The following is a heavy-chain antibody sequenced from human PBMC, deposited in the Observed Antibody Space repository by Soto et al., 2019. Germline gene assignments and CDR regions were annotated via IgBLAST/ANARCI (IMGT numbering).Heavy chain of an antibody. J-gene: IGHJ4*02. V-gene: IGHV1-18*01. Sequence: QVKLVQSGTEVKKPGASIKVSCKASGYSFATSGMTWVRQAPGQGLEWMEWISVYNGNTNYDQNHQERVTMTTDTSTNTAYLEVRNLRSDDTAVYYCAIAGQYYDASGYADWGQGTLVTVSS. CDR3: AIAGQYYDASGYAD. CDR2: ISVYNGNT. CDR1: GYSFATSG. D-gene: IGHD3-22*01.